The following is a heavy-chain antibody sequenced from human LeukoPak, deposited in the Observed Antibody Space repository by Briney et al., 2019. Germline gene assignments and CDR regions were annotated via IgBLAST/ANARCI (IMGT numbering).Heavy chain of an antibody. D-gene: IGHD1-1*01. CDR1: GYTFTSYC. V-gene: IGHV1-46*01. CDR3: ASRGGSERDAFDI. CDR2: INPSGGST. J-gene: IGHJ3*02. Sequence: ASVKVSCKASGYTFTSYCMHWVRQAPGQGLEWMGIINPSGGSTSYAQKFQGRVTVTRDTSTSTVYMELSSLRSEDTAVYYCASRGGSERDAFDIWGQGTMVTVSS.